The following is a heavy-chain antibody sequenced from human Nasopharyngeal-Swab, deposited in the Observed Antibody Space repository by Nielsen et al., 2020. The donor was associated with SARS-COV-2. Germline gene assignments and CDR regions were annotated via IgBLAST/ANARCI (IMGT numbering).Heavy chain of an antibody. Sequence: ESLKISCAASGFTFSSYAMSWVRQAPGKGLEWVSAISGSGGSTYYADSVKGRFTISRDNSKNTLYLQMNSLRAEDTAVYYCAKSRRVLLWFGELTYWGQGTLVTVSS. J-gene: IGHJ4*02. V-gene: IGHV3-23*01. D-gene: IGHD3-10*01. CDR3: AKSRRVLLWFGELTY. CDR2: ISGSGGST. CDR1: GFTFSSYA.